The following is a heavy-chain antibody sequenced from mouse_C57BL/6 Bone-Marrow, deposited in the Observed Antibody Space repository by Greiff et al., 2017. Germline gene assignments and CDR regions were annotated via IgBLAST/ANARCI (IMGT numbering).Heavy chain of an antibody. V-gene: IGHV5-9-1*02. CDR2: ISSGGDYI. Sequence: EVMLVESGEGLVKPGGSLKLSCAASGFTFSSYAMSWVRQTPEKRLEWVAYISSGGDYIYYADTVKGRFTISRDNARNTLYLQMSSLKSEDTAMYYCTRNYYYYDGAYYFDYWGQGTTLTVSS. J-gene: IGHJ2*01. D-gene: IGHD2-4*01. CDR3: TRNYYYYDGAYYFDY. CDR1: GFTFSSYA.